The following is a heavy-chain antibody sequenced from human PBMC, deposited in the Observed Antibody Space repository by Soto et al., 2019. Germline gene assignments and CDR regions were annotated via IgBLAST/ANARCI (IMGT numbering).Heavy chain of an antibody. J-gene: IGHJ4*01. CDR2: ITPSGNP. D-gene: IGHD4-17*01. CDR1: GGSFGGYS. V-gene: IGHV4-34*02. Sequence: QVQLQQWGAGLLKPSETLSLTCAVFGGSFGGYSWTWIRQPPGGWLEWIGEITPSGNPNYNPSLKSRVAIAVDKSRNQFSLNLTSVTAADTSIYYCASGRSFGDFAHWGQGTMVIVSS. CDR3: ASGRSFGDFAH.